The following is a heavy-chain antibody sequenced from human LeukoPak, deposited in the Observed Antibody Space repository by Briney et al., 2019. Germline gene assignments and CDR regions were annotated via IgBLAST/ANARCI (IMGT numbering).Heavy chain of an antibody. CDR3: ARPLRRNDGMDV. CDR2: IYSGGDI. J-gene: IGHJ6*02. D-gene: IGHD1-1*01. Sequence: GGSLRLSCAASGFTVNTNYMSWVRQASGKGLEWVSTIYSGGDIYYADSVKGRFTISRDNSKKTVYLQMRSLRVEDTAVYYCARPLRRNDGMDVWGQGTTVIVSS. V-gene: IGHV3-66*01. CDR1: GFTVNTNY.